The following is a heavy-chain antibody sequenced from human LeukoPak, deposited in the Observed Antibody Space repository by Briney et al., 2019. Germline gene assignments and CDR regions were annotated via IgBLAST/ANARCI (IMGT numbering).Heavy chain of an antibody. J-gene: IGHJ6*03. CDR1: GFTFSSYG. V-gene: IGHV3-30*02. Sequence: GGYLKLSCAASGFTFSSYGMHWVRQAPGKGLEWVAFIRYDGSNKYYADSVKGRFTISRDNSKTTLYLQMNSLRAEDTAVYYCAKDYEEVVVAGDYMDVWGKGTTVTVSS. CDR3: AKDYEEVVVAGDYMDV. D-gene: IGHD2-15*01. CDR2: IRYDGSNK.